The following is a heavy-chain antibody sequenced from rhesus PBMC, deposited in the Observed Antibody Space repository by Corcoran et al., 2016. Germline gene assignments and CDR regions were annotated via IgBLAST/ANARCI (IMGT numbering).Heavy chain of an antibody. CDR2: GDPEDGEA. Sequence: EVQLVQSGAEVKKPGASVKLSCKASGSTFTDSHLPSVRPAPGKGLEWMGRGDPEDGEAIHAQKFQDRVTITADTSTDTAYMELSSLRSEDTAVYYCATGGGYSNSLDVWGRGVLVTVSS. CDR3: ATGGGYSNSLDV. CDR1: GSTFTDSH. D-gene: IGHD5-24*01. J-gene: IGHJ5-2*02. V-gene: IGHV1-111*02.